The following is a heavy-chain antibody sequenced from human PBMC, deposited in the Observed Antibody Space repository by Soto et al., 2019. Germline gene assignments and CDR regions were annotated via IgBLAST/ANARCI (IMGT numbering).Heavy chain of an antibody. CDR3: AREDYSGSGEYYFDY. Sequence: ESGGGVVQPGRSLRLSCAASAFTFSSYAMHWVRQAPGKGLEWVAVISYDGSNKYYADSVKGRFTISRDNSKNTLYLQMNSLRAEDTAVYYCAREDYSGSGEYYFDYWGQGTLVTVSS. CDR1: AFTFSSYA. V-gene: IGHV3-30-3*01. J-gene: IGHJ4*02. D-gene: IGHD3-10*01. CDR2: ISYDGSNK.